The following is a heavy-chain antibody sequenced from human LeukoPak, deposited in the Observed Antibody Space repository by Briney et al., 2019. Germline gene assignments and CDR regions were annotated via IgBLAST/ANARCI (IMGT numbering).Heavy chain of an antibody. V-gene: IGHV3-74*01. Sequence: GGSLRLSCAASGFTFSNYWMHWVRQAPGKGLVWVSRINVDGSTTSYADSVKGRFTISRDNAKNTLYLQMNSLRAEDTAVYYCARGSASGSYYLNWLDPWGQGTLVTVSS. J-gene: IGHJ5*02. CDR1: GFTFSNYW. CDR3: ARGSASGSYYLNWLDP. D-gene: IGHD1-26*01. CDR2: INVDGSTT.